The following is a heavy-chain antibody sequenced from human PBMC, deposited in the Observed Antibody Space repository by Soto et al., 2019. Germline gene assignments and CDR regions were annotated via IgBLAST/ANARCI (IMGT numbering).Heavy chain of an antibody. V-gene: IGHV4-30-2*01. CDR2: IYHSGRT. Sequence: QLQLQESGSGLVRPSQTLSLTCAVSGGSISSGGYSWNWIRQPPGKGLEWIGYIYHSGRTLYNPSHKSRVNISVDKSKNPSSLKLTSVTAADTAVYYCARDQLEGNWFDPWGQGTLVTVSS. CDR3: ARDQLEGNWFDP. CDR1: GGSISSGGYS. J-gene: IGHJ5*02. D-gene: IGHD1-1*01.